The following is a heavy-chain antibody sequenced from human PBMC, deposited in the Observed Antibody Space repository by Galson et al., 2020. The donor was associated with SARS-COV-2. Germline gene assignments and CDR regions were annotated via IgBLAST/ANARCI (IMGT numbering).Heavy chain of an antibody. Sequence: GESLKISCAASGFTFSSYAMSWVRQAPGKGLEWVSAISGSGGSTYYADSVKGRFTISRDNSKNTLYLQMNSLRAEDTAVYYCAKDREYYDSSGDYPEGRFDYWGQGTLVTVSS. D-gene: IGHD3-22*01. J-gene: IGHJ4*02. CDR1: GFTFSSYA. CDR3: AKDREYYDSSGDYPEGRFDY. CDR2: ISGSGGST. V-gene: IGHV3-23*01.